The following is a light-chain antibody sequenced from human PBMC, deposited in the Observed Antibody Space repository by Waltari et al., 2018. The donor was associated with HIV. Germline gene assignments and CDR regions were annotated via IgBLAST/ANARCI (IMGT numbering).Light chain of an antibody. CDR2: NNN. Sequence: QSVLTQPPSASGTPGQRVSISCSGTDSNIGRNPVNWYQHLPGTAPKLLMYNNNERPSGVPDRFSGSKSGTSASLAISGLQSDDEANYYCATWDDSLRGRVFGGGTKLTVL. CDR3: ATWDDSLRGRV. CDR1: DSNIGRNP. V-gene: IGLV1-44*01. J-gene: IGLJ3*02.